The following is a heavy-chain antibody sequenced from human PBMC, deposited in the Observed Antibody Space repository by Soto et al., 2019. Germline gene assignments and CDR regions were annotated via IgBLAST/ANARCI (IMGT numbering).Heavy chain of an antibody. CDR1: GFTVSSNY. D-gene: IGHD5-18*01. V-gene: IGHV3-53*01. CDR2: LYSATST. CDR3: ARGVHSFAYAFDI. Sequence: EVQLVESGGGLIQPGGSLSLSCAASGFTVSSNYMTWVRQAPGKGLEWVSVLYSATSTYYADSVKGRFTSSRDNSRNTLYLQMNSRRAEDTAVYYCARGVHSFAYAFDIWGQGTMVTVSS. J-gene: IGHJ3*02.